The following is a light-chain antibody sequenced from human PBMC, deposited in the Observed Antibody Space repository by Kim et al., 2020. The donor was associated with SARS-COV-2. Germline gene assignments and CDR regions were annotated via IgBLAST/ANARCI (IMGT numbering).Light chain of an antibody. Sequence: ASKGDRVTITCRASQSVSSLLAWYQQKPGQAPNLLIYDASSLKSGVPSRFSGRGSGTEFTLTIRRLQPDDFATYYCQQYNTSPRTFGQGTKVDIK. CDR3: QQYNTSPRT. J-gene: IGKJ1*01. CDR2: DAS. V-gene: IGKV1-5*01. CDR1: QSVSSL.